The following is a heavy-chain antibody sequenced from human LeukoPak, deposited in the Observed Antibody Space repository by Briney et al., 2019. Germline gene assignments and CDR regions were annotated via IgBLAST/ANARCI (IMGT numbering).Heavy chain of an antibody. CDR1: GFTFSSSTFGSYT. V-gene: IGHV3-21*01. D-gene: IGHD4-11*01. CDR3: AKDLDYSTGFDY. J-gene: IGHJ4*02. CDR2: ISSTGTYI. Sequence: GGSLRLSCATSGFTFSSSTFGSYTMNWVRQAPGKGLEWVSSISSTGTYIYYTDSVKGRFTISRDIANSLLYLQMNSLRADDTAVYYCAKDLDYSTGFDYWGQGTLVTVSS.